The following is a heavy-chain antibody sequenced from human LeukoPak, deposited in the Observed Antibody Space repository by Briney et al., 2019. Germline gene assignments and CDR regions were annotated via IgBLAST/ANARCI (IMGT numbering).Heavy chain of an antibody. CDR3: ARIDCSSISCYPGHYYYGMDV. CDR2: IIPIFGTA. V-gene: IGHV1-69*13. J-gene: IGHJ6*04. D-gene: IGHD2-2*01. CDR1: GGTFSSYA. Sequence: SVKVSCKASGGTFSSYAISWVRQAPGQGLEWMGGIIPIFGTANYAQKFQGRVTITADESTSTAYMELSSLRSEDTAVYYCARIDCSSISCYPGHYYYGMDVWGKGTTVTVSS.